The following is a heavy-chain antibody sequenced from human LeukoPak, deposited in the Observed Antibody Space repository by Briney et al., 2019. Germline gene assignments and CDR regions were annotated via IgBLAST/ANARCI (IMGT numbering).Heavy chain of an antibody. CDR2: IIPIFGTA. D-gene: IGHD3-22*01. Sequence: SVKVSCKASGYTFTSYGISWVRQAPGQGLEWMGGIIPIFGTANYAQKFQGRVTITADESTSTAYMELSSLRSEDTAVYYCARGRYYDSSGYYPTPYYFDYWGQGTLVTVS. J-gene: IGHJ4*02. CDR1: GYTFTSYG. V-gene: IGHV1-69*13. CDR3: ARGRYYDSSGYYPTPYYFDY.